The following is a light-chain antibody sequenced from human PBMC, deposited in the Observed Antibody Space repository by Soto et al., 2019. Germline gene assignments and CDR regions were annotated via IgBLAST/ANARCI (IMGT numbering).Light chain of an antibody. CDR2: ANT. CDR3: QSYVSRLSGSEV. CDR1: FSNIGAGYG. J-gene: IGLJ3*02. V-gene: IGLV1-40*01. Sequence: QSVLTQPPSVSGAPGQPVTISCTERFSNIGAGYGVHWYQQLTGAPPKLLIYANTNRPSGVPDRFSGSKSGTSASLAITGLQAEDESDYYCQSYVSRLSGSEVFGGGTQLTVL.